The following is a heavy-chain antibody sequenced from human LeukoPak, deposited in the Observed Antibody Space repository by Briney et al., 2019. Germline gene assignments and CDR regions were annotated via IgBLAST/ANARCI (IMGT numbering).Heavy chain of an antibody. Sequence: PGGSLRLSCAASGFTFSSYGMHWARQAPGKGLEWVAVISYDGSNKYYADSVKGRFTISRDNSKNTLYLQMNSLRAEDTAVYYCAKSFGELLGALYWGQGTLVTVSS. D-gene: IGHD1-26*01. J-gene: IGHJ4*02. CDR3: AKSFGELLGALY. CDR1: GFTFSSYG. V-gene: IGHV3-30*18. CDR2: ISYDGSNK.